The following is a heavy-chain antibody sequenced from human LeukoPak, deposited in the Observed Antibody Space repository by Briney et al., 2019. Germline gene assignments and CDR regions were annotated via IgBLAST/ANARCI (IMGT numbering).Heavy chain of an antibody. V-gene: IGHV3-15*01. CDR3: TTDSFTIFWSFDH. J-gene: IGHJ4*02. D-gene: IGHD3-9*01. CDR1: GFTFSNAW. Sequence: KTGGSLRLSCAASGFTFSNAWISWVRQAPGKGLEWVGRIKSKTDGGTTDYAAPVKGRFTFSRDDSKNTAYLQMNSLKTEDTAVYYCTTDSFTIFWSFDHWGQGTLVTVSS. CDR2: IKSKTDGGTT.